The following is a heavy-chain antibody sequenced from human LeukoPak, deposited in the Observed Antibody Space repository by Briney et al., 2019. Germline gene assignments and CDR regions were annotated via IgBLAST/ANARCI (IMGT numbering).Heavy chain of an antibody. V-gene: IGHV1-18*04. D-gene: IGHD2-2*01. J-gene: IGHJ3*02. CDR3: ARWYCSSTSCYAGAFDM. CDR2: ISPYNDYP. CDR1: GYTFTNYG. Sequence: ASVKVSCKASGYTFTNYGISWVRQAPGQGLEWMGWISPYNDYPNYAQKLQGRVTMTTDTSTSTGYMELRSLRSDDTAVYYCARWYCSSTSCYAGAFDMWGRGTMVTVSS.